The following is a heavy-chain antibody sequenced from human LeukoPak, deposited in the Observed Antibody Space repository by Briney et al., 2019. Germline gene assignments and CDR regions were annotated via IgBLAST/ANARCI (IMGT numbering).Heavy chain of an antibody. CDR1: GGTFSSYA. J-gene: IGHJ5*02. D-gene: IGHD4-17*01. CDR3: ARDHMTTVTTNVNWFDP. Sequence: GASVKVSCKASGGTFSSYAISWVRQAPGQGLEWMRGIIPIFGTANYAQKFQGRVTITADKSTSTAYMELSSLRSEDTAVYYCARDHMTTVTTNVNWFDPWGQGTLVTVSS. V-gene: IGHV1-69*06. CDR2: IIPIFGTA.